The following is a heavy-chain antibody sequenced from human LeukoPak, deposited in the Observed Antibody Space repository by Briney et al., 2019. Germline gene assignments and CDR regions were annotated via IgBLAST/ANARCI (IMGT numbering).Heavy chain of an antibody. CDR2: ITDSGART. CDR3: AKGVGTGMAYHNGMDV. J-gene: IGHJ6*02. V-gene: IGHV3-23*01. CDR1: GFSFSNYA. Sequence: GGSLKLSCVASGFSFSNYAMTWVRQAPGEGLEWVSTITDSGARTYYADSVKGRFTISRANSQNTVDLQMNSLRVEDTAIYYCAKGVGTGMAYHNGMDVWGQGNRFTVSS. D-gene: IGHD5-18*01.